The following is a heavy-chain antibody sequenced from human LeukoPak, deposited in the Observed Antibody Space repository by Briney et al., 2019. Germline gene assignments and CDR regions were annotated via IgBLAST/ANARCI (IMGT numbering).Heavy chain of an antibody. CDR2: IIWNGGSI. J-gene: IGHJ4*02. D-gene: IGHD1-26*01. CDR3: AKGTGRYWTFFDS. Sequence: GRSLRLSCAASGFSFDEYAMHWVRQAPGEGLEWVSGIIWNGGSIDYVASVKGRLTISRDNAKNSLYLQMNSLRPEDTALYYCAKGTGRYWTFFDSWGQGTHVIVSS. CDR1: GFSFDEYA. V-gene: IGHV3-9*01.